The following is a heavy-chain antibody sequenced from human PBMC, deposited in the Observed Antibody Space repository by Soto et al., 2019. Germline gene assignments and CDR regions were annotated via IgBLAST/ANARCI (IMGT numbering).Heavy chain of an antibody. CDR1: GDSIDTYY. V-gene: IGHV4-59*01. D-gene: IGHD5-12*01. Sequence: SETLSLTCTVSGDSIDTYYWSWIRQPPGKGLEWIGHIYRSGTTRYNPSVKSRVTISIDTSKNQFSLKLSSMTAADTAVYYCARVQMATIYFDYWGQGILVTVSS. J-gene: IGHJ4*02. CDR2: IYRSGTT. CDR3: ARVQMATIYFDY.